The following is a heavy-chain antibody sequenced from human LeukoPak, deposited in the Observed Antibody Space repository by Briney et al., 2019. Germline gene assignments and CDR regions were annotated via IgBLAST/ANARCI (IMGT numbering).Heavy chain of an antibody. CDR1: GFTFSSYS. CDR2: ISRSSDST. V-gene: IGHV3-21*01. CDR3: AVAGLSYWYFDL. Sequence: PGGSLRLSCAASGFTFSSYSMNWVRQAPGKGLEWVSSISRSSDSTYYADSVKGRFTISRDNAKNSLYLQMNSLRAEDTAVYYCAVAGLSYWYFDLWGRGTLVTVSS. J-gene: IGHJ2*01. D-gene: IGHD6-19*01.